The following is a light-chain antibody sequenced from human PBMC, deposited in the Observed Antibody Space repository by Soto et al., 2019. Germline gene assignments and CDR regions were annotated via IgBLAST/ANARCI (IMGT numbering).Light chain of an antibody. CDR1: QSLLHRNGYNY. J-gene: IGKJ1*01. CDR3: MQALQTPRT. V-gene: IGKV2-28*01. Sequence: DVVMTQSPLSLPFTPGDPASSSCRSSQSLLHRNGYNYLDWYLQKPGQSPQLLIYLGSNRASGVPDRFSGSGSGTDFTLELSSVEDEDVGVYYCMQALQTPRTFGQGTKVE. CDR2: LGS.